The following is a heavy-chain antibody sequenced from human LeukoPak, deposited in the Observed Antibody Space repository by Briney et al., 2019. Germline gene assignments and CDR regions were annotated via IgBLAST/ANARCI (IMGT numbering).Heavy chain of an antibody. CDR1: GGSFSGYY. D-gene: IGHD3-10*01. CDR3: ARYKKNYYGSGSYSFYFDY. CDR2: INHSGST. Sequence: SETLSLTCAVYGGSFSGYYWSWIRQPPGKGLEWIGEINHSGSTNYNPSLKSRVTISVDTSKNQFSLKLSSVTAADTAVYYCARYKKNYYGSGSYSFYFDYWGQGTLVTVSS. J-gene: IGHJ4*02. V-gene: IGHV4-34*01.